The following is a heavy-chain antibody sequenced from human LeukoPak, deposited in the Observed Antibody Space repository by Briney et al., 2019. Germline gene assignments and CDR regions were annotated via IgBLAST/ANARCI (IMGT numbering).Heavy chain of an antibody. CDR3: ARGAEQWLDGDY. D-gene: IGHD6-19*01. V-gene: IGHV1-2*02. CDR1: GYTFTGYY. CDR2: INPNSGGT. J-gene: IGHJ4*02. Sequence: ASVKVFCKVSGYTFTGYYMHWVPHPPGQGLEWMGWINPNSGGTNYAQKFQGRVTMTRDTSISTAYMELSRLRSDDTAVYYCARGAEQWLDGDYWGQGTLVTVSS.